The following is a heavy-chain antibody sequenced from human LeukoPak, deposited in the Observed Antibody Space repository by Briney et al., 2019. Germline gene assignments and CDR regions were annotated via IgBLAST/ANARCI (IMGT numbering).Heavy chain of an antibody. CDR3: ARTYDFWSPMDV. J-gene: IGHJ6*03. CDR1: GYTFTSYG. CDR2: IIPIFGTA. V-gene: IGHV1-69*13. Sequence: SVKVSCKASGYTFTSYGISWVRQAPGQGLEWMGGIIPIFGTANYAQKFQGRVTITADESTSTAYMELSSLRSEDTAVYYCARTYDFWSPMDVWGKGTTVTVSS. D-gene: IGHD3-3*01.